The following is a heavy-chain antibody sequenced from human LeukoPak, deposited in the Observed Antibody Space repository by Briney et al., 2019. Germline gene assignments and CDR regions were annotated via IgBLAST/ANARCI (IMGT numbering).Heavy chain of an antibody. V-gene: IGHV1-18*01. CDR2: ISAYNGNT. D-gene: IGHD3-22*01. Sequence: ASVKVSCKASGYTFTSYGISWVRQAPGQGLEWMGWISAYNGNTNYAQKLQGRVTMTTDTSTSTAYMELRSLRSDDTAVYYCARGLWYYDSSGYYIDYWGQGTLVTVSS. CDR1: GYTFTSYG. CDR3: ARGLWYYDSSGYYIDY. J-gene: IGHJ4*02.